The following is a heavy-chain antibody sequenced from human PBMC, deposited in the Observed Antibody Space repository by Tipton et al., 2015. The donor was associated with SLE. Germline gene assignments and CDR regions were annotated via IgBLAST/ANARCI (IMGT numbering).Heavy chain of an antibody. D-gene: IGHD3-3*01. Sequence: TLSLTCTVSGYSISSGSYYWSWSRQPAGKGLEWIGRIYTSGSTNYNPSLKSRVTISVDTSKNQFSLQLSSVTAADTAVYYCARVKSIFGVVIIDYWGQGTLVTVSS. CDR3: ARVKSIFGVVIIDY. V-gene: IGHV4-61*02. CDR2: IYTSGST. CDR1: GYSISSGSYY. J-gene: IGHJ4*02.